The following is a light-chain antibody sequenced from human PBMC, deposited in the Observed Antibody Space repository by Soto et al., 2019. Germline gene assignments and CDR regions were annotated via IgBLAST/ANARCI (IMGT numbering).Light chain of an antibody. J-gene: IGKJ2*01. CDR2: GAS. CDR3: QQYNNWPYT. CDR1: QSVSSN. Sequence: EIVMTQSPATLSVSPGERATLSCRASQSVSSNLACYQQKPGQAPRLLIYGASTRATGIPARFSGSGSGTEFHLTISILQSEDFAVYYCQQYNNWPYTFGQGTKLEIK. V-gene: IGKV3-15*01.